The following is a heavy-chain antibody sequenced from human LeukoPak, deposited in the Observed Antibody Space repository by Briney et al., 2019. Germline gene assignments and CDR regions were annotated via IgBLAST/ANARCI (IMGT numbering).Heavy chain of an antibody. CDR2: INPNSGGT. CDR3: ARAKYSSSWYPHY. V-gene: IGHV1-2*02. Sequence: ASVTVSCKASGYTFTGYYMHWARQAPGQGLEWMGWINPNSGGTNYAQKFQGRVTMTRDTSISTAYMELSRLRSDDTAVYYCARAKYSSSWYPHYWGQGTLVTVSS. D-gene: IGHD6-13*01. J-gene: IGHJ4*02. CDR1: GYTFTGYY.